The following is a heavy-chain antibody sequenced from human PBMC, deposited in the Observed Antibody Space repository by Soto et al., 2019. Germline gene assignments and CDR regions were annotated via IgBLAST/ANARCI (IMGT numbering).Heavy chain of an antibody. V-gene: IGHV3-49*03. J-gene: IGHJ4*02. CDR2: IRSKAYGGTT. CDR1: GFTFGDYA. Sequence: GGSLRLSCTASGFTFGDYALSWFRQAPGKGLEWVGFIRSKAYGGTTEYAASVKGRFTISRDDSKSIAYLQMNSLKTEDTAVYYCTRRARNFWSGYPFDYWGQGTLVTVSS. CDR3: TRRARNFWSGYPFDY. D-gene: IGHD3-3*01.